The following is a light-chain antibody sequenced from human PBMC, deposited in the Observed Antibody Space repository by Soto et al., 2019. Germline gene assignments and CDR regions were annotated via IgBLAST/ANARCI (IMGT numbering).Light chain of an antibody. V-gene: IGLV4-69*01. Sequence: QPVLTQSPSASASLGASVKLTCTLSSGHSSYAIAWHQQQPERGPRYLMRLNSDGSHRKGDGIPDRFSGSSSGAARYLTISSLQSEDEAVYYCQTWGTGIHVVFGGGTKVTVL. CDR2: LNSDGSH. J-gene: IGLJ2*01. CDR3: QTWGTGIHVV. CDR1: SGHSSYA.